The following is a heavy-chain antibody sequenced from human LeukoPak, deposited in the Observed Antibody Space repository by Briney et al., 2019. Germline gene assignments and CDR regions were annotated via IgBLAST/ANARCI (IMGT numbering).Heavy chain of an antibody. CDR1: GYTFTSYD. V-gene: IGHV1-8*01. CDR3: ARAISLSNWFDP. J-gene: IGHJ5*02. Sequence: ASVKVSCKASGYTFTSYDINWVRQATGQGLEWMGWMNPNSGNTGYAQKFQGRVTMTRNTSISTAYMELSSLRSEDTAVYYCARAISLSNWFDPWGQGTLVTVSS. CDR2: MNPNSGNT. D-gene: IGHD3-16*01.